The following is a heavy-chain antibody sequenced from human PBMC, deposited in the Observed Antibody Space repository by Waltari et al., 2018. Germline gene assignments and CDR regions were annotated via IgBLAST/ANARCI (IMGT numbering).Heavy chain of an antibody. D-gene: IGHD2-2*01. V-gene: IGHV4-61*09. CDR2: LYTSGST. CDR1: GGSISSGSYS. CDR3: ARHGGYCSSTSCYAILSY. Sequence: QVQLQESGPGLVKPSQTLSLTCTVSGGSISSGSYSWSWIRQPAGKGLEWIGYLYTSGSTNYNPSLKSRVTISVDTSKNQFSLKLSSVTAADTAVYFCARHGGYCSSTSCYAILSYWGQGTLVTVSS. J-gene: IGHJ4*02.